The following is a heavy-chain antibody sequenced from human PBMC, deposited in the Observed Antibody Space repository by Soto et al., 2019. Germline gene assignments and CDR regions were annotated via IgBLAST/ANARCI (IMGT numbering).Heavy chain of an antibody. D-gene: IGHD6-13*01. CDR1: GFTFSSYS. Sequence: PGGSLRLSCAASGFTFSSYSMNWVRQAPGKGLEWVSSISSSSSYIYYADSVKGRFTISRDNAKNSLYLQMNSLRAEDTAVYYCARDPTAEYSSSWYGINWFDPWGQGTLVTVSS. V-gene: IGHV3-21*01. J-gene: IGHJ5*02. CDR3: ARDPTAEYSSSWYGINWFDP. CDR2: ISSSSSYI.